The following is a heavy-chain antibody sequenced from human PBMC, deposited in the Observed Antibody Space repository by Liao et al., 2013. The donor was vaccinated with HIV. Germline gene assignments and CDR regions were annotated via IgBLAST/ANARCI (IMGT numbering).Heavy chain of an antibody. V-gene: IGHV4-39*07. CDR3: ARFNRALTAGGFDI. CDR2: MDHSGNT. J-gene: IGHJ3*02. Sequence: QLQLQESGPGLVKPSETLSLTCSVSGASISSSSYYWGWIRQPPGKGLEWIGSMDHSGNTYDNPSLKSRVTRSVDTSKNQFSLKLNFLTAADTAFYYCARFNRALTAGGFDIWGQGDNGHRLF. CDR1: GASISSSSYY. D-gene: IGHD2-21*02.